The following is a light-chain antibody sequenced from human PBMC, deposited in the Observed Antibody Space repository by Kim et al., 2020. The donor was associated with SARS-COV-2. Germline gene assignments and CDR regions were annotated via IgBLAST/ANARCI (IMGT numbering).Light chain of an antibody. V-gene: IGLV1-47*01. J-gene: IGLJ3*02. CDR2: RNN. Sequence: QSVLTQPPSASGTPGQRVTISCSGSSSNIESNYVYWYLQLPGTAPTLLIYRNNQRPSGVPDRFSGSKSGTSASLAISGLRSEDEGDYYCAAWDDSLSGWVFGGGTQLTVL. CDR3: AAWDDSLSGWV. CDR1: SSNIESNY.